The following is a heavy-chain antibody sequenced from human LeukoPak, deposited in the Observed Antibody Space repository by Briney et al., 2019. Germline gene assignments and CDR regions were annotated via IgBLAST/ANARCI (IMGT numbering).Heavy chain of an antibody. Sequence: SVKVSCKASGGTFGSYAISWVRQAPGQGLEWMGGIIPIFGTANYAQKFQGRVTITTDESTSTAYMELSSLRSEDTAVYYCARGVYYYDSSGYHCFDYWGQGTLVTVSS. CDR3: ARGVYYYDSSGYHCFDY. D-gene: IGHD3-22*01. CDR2: IIPIFGTA. J-gene: IGHJ4*02. V-gene: IGHV1-69*05. CDR1: GGTFGSYA.